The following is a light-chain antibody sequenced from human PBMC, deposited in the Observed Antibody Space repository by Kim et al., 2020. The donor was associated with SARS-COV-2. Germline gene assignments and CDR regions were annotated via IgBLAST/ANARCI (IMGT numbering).Light chain of an antibody. CDR3: QQYNNWPPWT. CDR2: GAS. CDR1: QSVSTN. V-gene: IGKV3-15*01. Sequence: SPVDRATLSCRASQSVSTNLVWYQQKPGQAPRVLIYGASTRATGIPARFSGSGSGTEFTLTISSLQSEDFAVYYCQQYNNWPPWTFGQGTKVDIK. J-gene: IGKJ1*01.